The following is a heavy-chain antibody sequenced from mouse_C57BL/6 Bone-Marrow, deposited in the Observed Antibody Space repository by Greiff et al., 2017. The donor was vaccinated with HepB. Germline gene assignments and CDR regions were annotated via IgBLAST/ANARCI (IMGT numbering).Heavy chain of an antibody. CDR2: IWSGGST. V-gene: IGHV2-2*01. Sequence: VQRVESGPGLVQPSQSLSITCTVSGFSLTSYGVHWVRQSPGKGLEWLGVIWSGGSTDYNAAFISRLSISKDNSKSQVFFKMNSLQADDTAIYYCARNEITYFDYWGQGTTLTVSS. D-gene: IGHD1-1*01. CDR3: ARNEITYFDY. CDR1: GFSLTSYG. J-gene: IGHJ2*01.